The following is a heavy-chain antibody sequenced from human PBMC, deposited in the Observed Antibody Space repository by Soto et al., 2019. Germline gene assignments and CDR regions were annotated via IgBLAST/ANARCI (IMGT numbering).Heavy chain of an antibody. CDR2: ISYDGSNK. D-gene: IGHD3-3*01. V-gene: IGHV3-30-3*01. CDR1: GFTLSTYA. J-gene: IGHJ3*02. Sequence: QVQLVESGGGVVQPGRSLRLSCAASGFTLSTYAIHWVRQAPGKGLEWVAVISYDGSNKHYADSVKGRFTISRDNSKNTLYLQMNSLRSEDTAVYHCARDRGVLRFLQWAFDIWGPGTMVTVSS. CDR3: ARDRGVLRFLQWAFDI.